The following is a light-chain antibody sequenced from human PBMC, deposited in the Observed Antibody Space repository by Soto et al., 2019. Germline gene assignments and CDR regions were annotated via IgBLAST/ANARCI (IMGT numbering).Light chain of an antibody. J-gene: IGKJ4*01. CDR1: QSISNY. CDR2: DAS. Sequence: DIQLTQSPSFLAASVGDRVTITCRASQSISNYLNWYQQKPGKAPKLLIYDASNLETGVPSRFSGSGSGTDFTFTISSPQPEDIATYYCQQYDNLPLTFGGGTTVDIK. V-gene: IGKV1-33*01. CDR3: QQYDNLPLT.